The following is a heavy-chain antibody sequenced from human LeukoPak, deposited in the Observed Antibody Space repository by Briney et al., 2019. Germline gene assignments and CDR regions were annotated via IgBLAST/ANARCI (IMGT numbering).Heavy chain of an antibody. D-gene: IGHD3-10*01. CDR2: ISDNGRST. J-gene: IGHJ4*02. Sequence: PGGSLRLSCAASGFTFRSLAMNWVRQAPGKGLEWVSTISDNGRSTHYADSVKGRFTISRDNSKNTLSLQMNSLKVEDTAVYYCAKEYYVSGSYPRIDYWGLGTLVTVSS. V-gene: IGHV3-23*01. CDR3: AKEYYVSGSYPRIDY. CDR1: GFTFRSLA.